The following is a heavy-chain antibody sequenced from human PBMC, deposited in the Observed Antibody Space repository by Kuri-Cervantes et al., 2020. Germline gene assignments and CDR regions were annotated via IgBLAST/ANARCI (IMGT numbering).Heavy chain of an antibody. D-gene: IGHD3-22*01. CDR1: GGSISSYY. CDR3: ASISGYYGDYFDY. CDR2: IYYSGST. J-gene: IGHJ4*02. Sequence: SETLSLTCTVSGGSISSYYWSWIRQPPGKGLEWIGYIYYSGSTNYNPSLKSRVTISVDTSKNQFSLKLTSVTAADTAVYYCASISGYYGDYFDYWGQGTLVTVSS. V-gene: IGHV4-59*01.